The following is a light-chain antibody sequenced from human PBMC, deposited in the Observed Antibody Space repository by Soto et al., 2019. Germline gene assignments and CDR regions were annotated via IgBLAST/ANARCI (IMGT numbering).Light chain of an antibody. V-gene: IGKV3-11*01. CDR2: DAS. CDR3: QQRSNWPPWT. J-gene: IGKJ1*01. CDR1: QSVSNY. Sequence: EIVLTQSPATRSLSPGERATLSCRACQSVSNYLAWYQQKPGQAPRLFIYDASKRPTGTPARFTGSGSRTDLRLTLSSLEPEDFAVYYCQQRSNWPPWTVGQGTKVEIK.